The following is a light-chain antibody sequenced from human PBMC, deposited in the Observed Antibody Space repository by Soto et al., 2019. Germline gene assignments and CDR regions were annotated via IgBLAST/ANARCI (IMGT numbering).Light chain of an antibody. CDR2: LAS. CDR1: QSLLHSDGKNY. CDR3: MQALQAPRT. J-gene: IGKJ1*01. Sequence: DIVMTQSPLSLPVTPGEPASISCWSSQSLLHSDGKNYLDWYLQKPGQSPQLLISLASNRASGVPDRFSGSGSGTEFTLKISRVEAEDVGVYYCMQALQAPRTFGQGTNVEIK. V-gene: IGKV2-28*01.